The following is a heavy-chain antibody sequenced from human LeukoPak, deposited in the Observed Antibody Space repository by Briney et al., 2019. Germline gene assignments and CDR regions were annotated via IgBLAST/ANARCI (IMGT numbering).Heavy chain of an antibody. D-gene: IGHD3-10*01. Sequence: SETLSLTCTVSGGSISSYYWSWIWQPPGKGLEWIGYIYYSGSTNYNPSLKSRVTISVDTSKNQFSLKLSSVTAADTAVYYCASSSGYYGSGSYSHFDYWGQGTLVTVSS. J-gene: IGHJ4*02. CDR1: GGSISSYY. CDR2: IYYSGST. V-gene: IGHV4-59*08. CDR3: ASSSGYYGSGSYSHFDY.